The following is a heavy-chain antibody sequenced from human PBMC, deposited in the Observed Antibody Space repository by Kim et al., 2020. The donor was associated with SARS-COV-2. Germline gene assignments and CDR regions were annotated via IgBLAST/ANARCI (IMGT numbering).Heavy chain of an antibody. J-gene: IGHJ6*03. CDR3: ATGRRVPAAKEYYYYYMDV. V-gene: IGHV1-58*01. Sequence: SVKVSCKASGFTFTSSAVQWVRQARGQRLEWIGWIVVGSGNTNYAQKFQERVTITRDMSTNTAYMELSSLRSEDTAVYYCATGRRVPAAKEYYYYYMDVWGKGTTVTVSS. D-gene: IGHD2-2*01. CDR2: IVVGSGNT. CDR1: GFTFTSSA.